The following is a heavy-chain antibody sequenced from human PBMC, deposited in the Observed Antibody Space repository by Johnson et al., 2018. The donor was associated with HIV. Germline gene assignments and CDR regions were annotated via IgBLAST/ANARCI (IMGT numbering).Heavy chain of an antibody. CDR3: AKGPVDYGDNYDGFDI. CDR1: GFTLNNYG. V-gene: IGHV3-33*03. CDR2: IWHDGSNK. Sequence: VQLVESGGGVVQPGRSLRLSCAASGFTLNNYGMHWVRQAPGKGLEWVAVIWHDGSNKFYLDSVKGRFTISRDNAKNSLYLKMNNLRGEDTAVYYCAKGPVDYGDNYDGFDIWGQGTTVTVSS. J-gene: IGHJ3*02. D-gene: IGHD4-23*01.